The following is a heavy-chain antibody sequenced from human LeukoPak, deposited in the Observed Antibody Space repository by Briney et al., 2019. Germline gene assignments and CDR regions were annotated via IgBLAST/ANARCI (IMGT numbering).Heavy chain of an antibody. D-gene: IGHD3-10*01. CDR1: GYSITGANY. CDR3: ARSLTYYSHYCMDV. J-gene: IGHJ6*03. CDR2: RYHSGIT. V-gene: IGHV4-38-2*01. Sequence: PSETLSLTCGVSGYSITGANYWAWIRQPPGKGLEWIGSRYHSGITYYNPSLMSRVTISIETSKNQFSLRLSSVTAADTAVYYCARSLTYYSHYCMDVWGKGITVTVSS.